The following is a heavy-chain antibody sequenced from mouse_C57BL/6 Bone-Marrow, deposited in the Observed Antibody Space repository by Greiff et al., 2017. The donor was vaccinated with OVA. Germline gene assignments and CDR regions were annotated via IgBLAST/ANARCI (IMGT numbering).Heavy chain of an antibody. D-gene: IGHD2-3*01. J-gene: IGHJ4*01. CDR2: IDPSDSYT. V-gene: IGHV1-50*01. Sequence: QVQLQQPGAELVKPGASVKLSCKASGYTFTSYWMQWVKQRPGQGLEWIGEIDPSDSYTNYNQKFKGKATLTADTSSSTAYMQLSSLTSEDSAVYYCAREWLLRHAMDYWGQGTSVTVSS. CDR1: GYTFTSYW. CDR3: AREWLLRHAMDY.